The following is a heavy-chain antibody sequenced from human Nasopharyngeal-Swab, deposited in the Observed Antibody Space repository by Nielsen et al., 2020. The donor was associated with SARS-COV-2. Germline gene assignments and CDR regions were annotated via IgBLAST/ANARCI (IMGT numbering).Heavy chain of an antibody. Sequence: SETLSLTCTVSGGSISSYYWSWIRQPPGKGLEWIGYIYYSGSTNYNPSLKSRVTISVDTSKNQFSLKLSSVTAVDTAVYYCARDGRDYSSSWYYYYGMDVWGQGTTVTVSS. CDR1: GGSISSYY. V-gene: IGHV4-59*01. J-gene: IGHJ6*02. CDR2: IYYSGST. D-gene: IGHD6-13*01. CDR3: ARDGRDYSSSWYYYYGMDV.